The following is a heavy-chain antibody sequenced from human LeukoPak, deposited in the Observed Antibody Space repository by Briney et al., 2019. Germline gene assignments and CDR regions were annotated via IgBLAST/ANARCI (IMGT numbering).Heavy chain of an antibody. J-gene: IGHJ4*02. CDR3: ARVAPYSSSWFHYYFDY. D-gene: IGHD6-13*01. Sequence: ASVKVSCKASGYTFTSYGISWVRQAPGQGLEWMGWISAYNGNTNYAQKLQGRVTMDTATSTSTAYMELRSLRSDDTAVYYCARVAPYSSSWFHYYFDYWGQGTLVTVSS. CDR2: ISAYNGNT. CDR1: GYTFTSYG. V-gene: IGHV1-18*01.